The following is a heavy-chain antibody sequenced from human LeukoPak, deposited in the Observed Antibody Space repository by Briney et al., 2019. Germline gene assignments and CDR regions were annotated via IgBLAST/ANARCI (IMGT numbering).Heavy chain of an antibody. Sequence: PGGSLRLSCAASGFTFSSYAMSWVRQAPGKGLEWVSAISGSGGSTYYADSVKGRFTISRDNSKNTLYLQMNSLRAEDTAVYYCAKARFLEWLGYMDVWGKGTTVTVSS. D-gene: IGHD3-3*01. V-gene: IGHV3-23*01. CDR3: AKARFLEWLGYMDV. CDR1: GFTFSSYA. J-gene: IGHJ6*03. CDR2: ISGSGGST.